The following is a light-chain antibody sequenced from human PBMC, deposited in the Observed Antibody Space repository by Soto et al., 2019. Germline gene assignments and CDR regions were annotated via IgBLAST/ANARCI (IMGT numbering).Light chain of an antibody. CDR2: LAS. CDR1: QSVSSGY. V-gene: IGKV3-20*01. CDR3: QQYGSPPWT. Sequence: EIVLTQSPGTLSLSPGDRATLSCRASQSVSSGYLAWYQQKPGQAPRLLMYLASNRAAGIPDRLSGSGSGTDFTLTISRLEPEDFAVYYCQQYGSPPWTFGQGTKVEIK. J-gene: IGKJ1*01.